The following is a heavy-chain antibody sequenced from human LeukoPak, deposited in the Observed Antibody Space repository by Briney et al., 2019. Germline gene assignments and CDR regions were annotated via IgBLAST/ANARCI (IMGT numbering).Heavy chain of an antibody. CDR2: IRYDGSNK. Sequence: GGSLRLSCAASGFTFSSYGMHWVRQAPGKGLEWVAFIRYDGSNKYYADSVKGRFTISRDNSKNSLYLQMNSLRAEDTAVYYCARVMAARRNAFDIWGQGTMVTVSS. J-gene: IGHJ3*02. CDR1: GFTFSSYG. CDR3: ARVMAARRNAFDI. D-gene: IGHD6-6*01. V-gene: IGHV3-30*02.